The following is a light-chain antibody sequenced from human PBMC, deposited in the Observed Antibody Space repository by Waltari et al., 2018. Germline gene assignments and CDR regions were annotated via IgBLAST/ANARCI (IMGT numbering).Light chain of an antibody. V-gene: IGLV8-61*01. Sequence: LYHQTPSQTPGALIYSASTRSSGVSDRFSGSILGNKAALTITWAQADDECDYYCVLYMGSDIVFGGGTKLTVL. CDR2: SAS. J-gene: IGLJ3*02. CDR3: VLYMGSDIV.